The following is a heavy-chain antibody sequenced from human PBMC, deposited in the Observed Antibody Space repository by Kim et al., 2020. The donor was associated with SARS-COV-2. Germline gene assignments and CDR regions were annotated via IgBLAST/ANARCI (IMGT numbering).Heavy chain of an antibody. CDR3: ARAPTTVTNDNPYFQH. Sequence: GGSLRLSCAASGFTFSSYAMHWVRQAPGKGLEWVAVISYDGSNKYYADSVKGRFTISRDNSKNTLYLQMNSLRAEDTAVYYCARAPTTVTNDNPYFQHWGQGTLVTVSS. CDR1: GFTFSSYA. V-gene: IGHV3-30*04. CDR2: ISYDGSNK. J-gene: IGHJ1*01. D-gene: IGHD4-17*01.